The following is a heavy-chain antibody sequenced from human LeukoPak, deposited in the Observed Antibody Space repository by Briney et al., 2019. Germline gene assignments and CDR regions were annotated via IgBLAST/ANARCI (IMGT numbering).Heavy chain of an antibody. CDR1: GYTFTSYG. Sequence: GASVKVSCKASGYTFTSYGISWVRQAPGQGLEWMGWISAYNGNTNYAQKLQGRVTMTTDTSTSTAYMELRSLRSDDTAVYYCARDVKWERAYQLLNEPGAFDIWGQGTMVTVSS. CDR3: ARDVKWERAYQLLNEPGAFDI. CDR2: ISAYNGNT. V-gene: IGHV1-18*01. J-gene: IGHJ3*02. D-gene: IGHD2-2*01.